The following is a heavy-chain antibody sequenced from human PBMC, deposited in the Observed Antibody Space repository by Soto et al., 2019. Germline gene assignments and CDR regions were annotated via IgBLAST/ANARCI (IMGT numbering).Heavy chain of an antibody. V-gene: IGHV3-30*18. CDR1: GFTFSSYV. Sequence: GGSLRRSCAASGFTFSSYVMHWVRQAPGKGLEWVAVISYDGSNKYYADSVKGRFTISRDNSKNTLYLQMNSLRAEDTAVYYCAKVPKPYGGNTEDAFDIWGQGTMVTVSS. CDR2: ISYDGSNK. D-gene: IGHD4-17*01. J-gene: IGHJ3*02. CDR3: AKVPKPYGGNTEDAFDI.